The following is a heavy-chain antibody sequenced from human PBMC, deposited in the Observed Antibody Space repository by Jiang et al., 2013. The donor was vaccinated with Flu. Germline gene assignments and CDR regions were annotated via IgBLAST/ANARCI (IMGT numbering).Heavy chain of an antibody. D-gene: IGHD3-3*01. CDR2: IYPGDSDT. CDR1: SFTSYW. J-gene: IGHJ6*02. Sequence: SFTSYWIGWVRQMPGKGLEWMGIIYPGDSDTRYSPSFQGQVTISADKSISTAYLQWSSLKASDTAMYYCARHDITIFGVGGMDVWGQGTTVTVSS. CDR3: ARHDITIFGVGGMDV. V-gene: IGHV5-51*01.